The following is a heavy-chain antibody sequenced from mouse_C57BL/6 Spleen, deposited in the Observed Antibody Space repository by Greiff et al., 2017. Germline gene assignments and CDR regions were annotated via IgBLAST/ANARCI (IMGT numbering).Heavy chain of an antibody. D-gene: IGHD2-1*01. V-gene: IGHV5-17*01. CDR1: GFTFSDYG. CDR2: ISSGSSAI. Sequence: EVQLVESGGGLVKPGGSLKLSCAASGFTFSDYGMHWVRQAPEKGLEWVAYISSGSSAIYYADTVQGRFTISRDNAKNTLFLQMTSLRSEDTAMYYCARLCNYLYWYFDVWGTGTTVTVSA. J-gene: IGHJ1*03. CDR3: ARLCNYLYWYFDV.